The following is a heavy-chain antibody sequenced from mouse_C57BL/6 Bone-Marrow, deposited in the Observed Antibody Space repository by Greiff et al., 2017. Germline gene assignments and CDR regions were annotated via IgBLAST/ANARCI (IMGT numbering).Heavy chain of an antibody. CDR1: GFTFSDYG. CDR3: ARPWDLGLFAY. J-gene: IGHJ3*01. D-gene: IGHD4-1*01. V-gene: IGHV5-17*01. Sequence: EVQGVESGGGLVKPGGSLKLSCAASGFTFSDYGMHWVRQAPAQGLEWVAYISSGSSNIYYADTVKGRFTISRDNAKNTLCLQMTRLTSEDTAVYVCARPWDLGLFAYWGQGTMVTVSA. CDR2: ISSGSSNI.